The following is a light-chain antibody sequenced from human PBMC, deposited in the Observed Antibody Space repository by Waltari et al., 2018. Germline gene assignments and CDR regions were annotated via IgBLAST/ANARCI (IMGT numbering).Light chain of an antibody. Sequence: QSALTQPASVSGSPGQPITIPCTGTPRALGSFNLVSWYQPPPGKAPKLIIFEVSERPSGVSNRFSGSKSGNTASLTISGLQAEDEADYHCCSYAGNSIYVFGTGTRVTVL. J-gene: IGLJ1*01. CDR2: EVS. V-gene: IGLV2-23*02. CDR3: CSYAGNSIYV. CDR1: PRALGSFNL.